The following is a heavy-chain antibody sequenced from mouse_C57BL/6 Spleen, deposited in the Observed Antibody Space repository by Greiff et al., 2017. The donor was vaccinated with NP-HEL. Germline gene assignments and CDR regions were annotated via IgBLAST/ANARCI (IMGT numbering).Heavy chain of an antibody. CDR2: IDPSDSYT. V-gene: IGHV1-50*01. Sequence: VQLQQPGAELVKPGASVKLSCKASGYTFTSYWMQWVKQRPGQGLEWIGEIDPSDSYTNYNQKFKGKATLTVDTSSSTAYMQLSSLTSEDSAVYYCARSGYYGSSYGYAMDYWGQGTSVTVSS. CDR1: GYTFTSYW. CDR3: ARSGYYGSSYGYAMDY. J-gene: IGHJ4*01. D-gene: IGHD1-1*01.